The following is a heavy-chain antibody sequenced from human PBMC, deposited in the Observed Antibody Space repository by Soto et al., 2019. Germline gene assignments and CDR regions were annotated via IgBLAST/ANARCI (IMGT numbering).Heavy chain of an antibody. CDR1: GFTFSSYG. D-gene: IGHD1-26*01. V-gene: IGHV3-33*01. CDR2: IWYDGSYK. J-gene: IGHJ5*02. CDR3: ARDAASGSYFSWFDP. Sequence: QVPLVESGGGVVQPGRSLRLSCAASGFTFSSYGMHWVRQAPGKGLEWVAVIWYDGSYKYYADSVKGRFTISRDNSKNTLYLQMTSLRAEDTAVYYCARDAASGSYFSWFDPWGQGTLVTVSS.